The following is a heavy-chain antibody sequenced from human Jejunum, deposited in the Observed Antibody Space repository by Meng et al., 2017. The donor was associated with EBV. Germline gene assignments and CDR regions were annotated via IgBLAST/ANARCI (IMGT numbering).Heavy chain of an antibody. CDR3: AGNGYYALEY. CDR1: GGSISDNDW. D-gene: IGHD3-22*01. Sequence: QVQLQASGPRLGKPSGTLSLTCVVSGGSISDNDWWSWVRQPPGKGLEWLGEIYHGGGTDYNPSLESRVTISVDKSKNQFSLKLNSVTVADTAVYYCAGNGYYALEYWGPGILVTVSS. J-gene: IGHJ4*02. CDR2: IYHGGGT. V-gene: IGHV4-4*02.